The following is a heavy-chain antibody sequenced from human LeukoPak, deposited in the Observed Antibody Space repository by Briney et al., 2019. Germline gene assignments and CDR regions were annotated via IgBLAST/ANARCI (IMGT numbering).Heavy chain of an antibody. CDR3: ARGDTVSGYSLLSY. V-gene: IGHV4-4*07. D-gene: IGHD3-3*01. J-gene: IGHJ4*02. Sequence: SETLSLTCTVSGGSISSYYWSWIRQPAGKGLEWIGRIYTSGSTNYNPSLKSRVTMSVDTSKNQFSLKLSSVTAADTAVYYCARGDTVSGYSLLSYWGQGTLVTVSS. CDR1: GGSISSYY. CDR2: IYTSGST.